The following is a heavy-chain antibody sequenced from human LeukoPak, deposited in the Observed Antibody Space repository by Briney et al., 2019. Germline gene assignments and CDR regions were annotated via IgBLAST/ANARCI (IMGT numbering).Heavy chain of an antibody. Sequence: GGSLRLSCAASGFTVSSNYMSWVRQAPGKGLEWVSVLYSGGSTYYADSVKGRFTISRDNSKNTLYLQMNSLRAEDTAVYYCAKMGVVPAAVYYYMDVWGKGTTVTVSS. J-gene: IGHJ6*03. CDR3: AKMGVVPAAVYYYMDV. CDR2: LYSGGST. D-gene: IGHD2-2*01. CDR1: GFTVSSNY. V-gene: IGHV3-53*01.